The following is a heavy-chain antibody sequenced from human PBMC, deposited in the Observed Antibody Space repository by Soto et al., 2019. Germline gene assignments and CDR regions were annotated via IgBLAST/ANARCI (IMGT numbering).Heavy chain of an antibody. CDR2: IIPIFGTA. J-gene: IGHJ5*02. V-gene: IGHV1-69*13. CDR1: GGTFSSYA. CDR3: ARSGRGYDGWFDP. Sequence: SVKVSCKASGGTFSSYAISWVRQAPGQGLEWMGGIIPIFGTANYAQKFQGRVTITADESTSTAYMELGSLRSEDTAVYSCARSGRGYDGWFDPWGQGTLVTVSS. D-gene: IGHD5-12*01.